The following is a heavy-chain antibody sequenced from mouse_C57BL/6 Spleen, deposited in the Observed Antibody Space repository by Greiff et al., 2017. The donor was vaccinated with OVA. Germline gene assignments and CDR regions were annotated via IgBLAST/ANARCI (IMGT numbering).Heavy chain of an antibody. D-gene: IGHD1-1*01. Sequence: VQRVESGPGLVAPSQSLSITCTVSGFSLTSYAISWVRQPPGKGLEWLGVIWTGGGTNYNSALKSRLSISKDNSKSQVFLKMNSLQTDDTARYYCARMITAVVAEGYFDVWGTGTTVTVSS. CDR1: GFSLTSYA. J-gene: IGHJ1*03. CDR3: ARMITAVVAEGYFDV. CDR2: IWTGGGT. V-gene: IGHV2-9-1*01.